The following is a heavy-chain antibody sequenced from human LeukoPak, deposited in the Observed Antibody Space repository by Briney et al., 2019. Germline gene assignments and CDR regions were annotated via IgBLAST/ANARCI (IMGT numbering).Heavy chain of an antibody. CDR1: GGSISRYY. CDR3: AREIRYCSAVVCYGNYYMDV. D-gene: IGHD2-8*02. J-gene: IGHJ6*03. CDR2: IYSSGST. Sequence: SETLSFTCTVSGGSISRYYWSWIRQPAGKGLEWIGRIYSSGSTNYNPSLKSRVTISVDTSKNQFSLKLTSVTAADTALYYCAREIRYCSAVVCYGNYYMDVWGKGTTVTVSS. V-gene: IGHV4-4*07.